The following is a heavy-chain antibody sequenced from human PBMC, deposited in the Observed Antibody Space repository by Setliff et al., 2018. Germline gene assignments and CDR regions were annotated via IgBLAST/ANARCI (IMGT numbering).Heavy chain of an antibody. V-gene: IGHV1-69*10. CDR3: ARRYCSGGSCLEYYYYGMDV. CDR2: IIPILGIA. CDR1: GCTFSSYA. Sequence: SVKVSCKASGCTFSSYAISWVRQAPGQGLEWMGGIIPILGIANYAQKFQGRVTITADKSTSTAYMELSSLRSEDTAVYYCARRYCSGGSCLEYYYYGMDVWGQGTTVTVSS. J-gene: IGHJ6*02. D-gene: IGHD2-15*01.